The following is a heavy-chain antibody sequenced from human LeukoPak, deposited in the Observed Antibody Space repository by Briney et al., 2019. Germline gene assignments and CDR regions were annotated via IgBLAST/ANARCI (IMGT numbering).Heavy chain of an antibody. CDR1: GGTFTSYA. J-gene: IGHJ6*03. Sequence: SVKVSCKASGGTFTSYAISWVRQAPGQGLEWMGGIIPIFGTANYAQKFQGRVTITTDESTSTAYMELSSLRSEDTAVYYCASVGTTSDYYYYMDVWGKGTTATVSS. D-gene: IGHD1-26*01. CDR3: ASVGTTSDYYYYMDV. V-gene: IGHV1-69*05. CDR2: IIPIFGTA.